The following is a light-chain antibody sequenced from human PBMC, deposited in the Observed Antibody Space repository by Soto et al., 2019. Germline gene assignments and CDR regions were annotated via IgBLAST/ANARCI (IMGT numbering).Light chain of an antibody. V-gene: IGKV3-20*01. J-gene: IGKJ1*01. CDR3: QQYGSSPT. CDR1: QTINNN. CDR2: GAS. Sequence: VITQAPATLSVSPGDTASLSCRASQTINNNVAWYQLKDGQVPRLLIYGASTRVTGIPDRFTGSGSETDFTLTISRLEPEDFAVYHCQQYGSSPTFGQGTKVDIK.